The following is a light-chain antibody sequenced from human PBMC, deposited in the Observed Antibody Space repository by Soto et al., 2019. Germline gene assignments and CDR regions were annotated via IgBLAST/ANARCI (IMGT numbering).Light chain of an antibody. CDR2: LSS. CDR3: MQQLHLTVT. V-gene: IGKV2-28*01. Sequence: DILTTQSPFSMPLTPGEPASISCRSFQSLLHSNGYNYLDWYLQKPGQSPQLLIYLSSYRASGVPDRFSGSGSGTEFKLRISRVEAEDVGVYECMQQLHLTVTFGQGTRLEIK. J-gene: IGKJ5*01. CDR1: QSLLHSNGYNY.